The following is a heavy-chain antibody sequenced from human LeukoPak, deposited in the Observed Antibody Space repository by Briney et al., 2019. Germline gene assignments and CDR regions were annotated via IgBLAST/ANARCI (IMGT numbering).Heavy chain of an antibody. CDR3: ARDPGYFVGY. Sequence: PGGSLRLSCAASGFTFSSYTMNWARQAPGKGLEWVSYISTSSSTMYYADSVKGRFTISRDNAKNSLYLQMNSLRAEDTAVYYCARDPGYFVGYWGQGTLVTVSS. V-gene: IGHV3-48*01. J-gene: IGHJ4*02. CDR1: GFTFSSYT. D-gene: IGHD2/OR15-2a*01. CDR2: ISTSSSTM.